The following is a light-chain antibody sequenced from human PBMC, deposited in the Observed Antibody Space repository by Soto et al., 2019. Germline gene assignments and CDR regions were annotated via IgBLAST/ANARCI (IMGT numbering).Light chain of an antibody. CDR1: QSVSNNY. Sequence: IVLPQSPGTPALSPLERSTLSCRASQSVSNNYLAWYQQKPGQAPRLLIYGASNRATGIPDRFSGSGSGTDFTLTISRLEPEDFAVYYCQQYGSSGTFGQGTKVDIK. CDR2: GAS. V-gene: IGKV3-20*01. CDR3: QQYGSSGT. J-gene: IGKJ1*01.